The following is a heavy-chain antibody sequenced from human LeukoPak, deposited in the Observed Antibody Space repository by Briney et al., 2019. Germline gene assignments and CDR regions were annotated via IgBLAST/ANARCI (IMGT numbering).Heavy chain of an antibody. J-gene: IGHJ4*02. V-gene: IGHV3-74*01. CDR3: ARDPDYGDLDY. D-gene: IGHD4-17*01. CDR1: GFTFSSYW. CDR2: INSDGSRT. Sequence: GGSLRLSCAASGFTFSSYWMHWVRQAPGKGLVWVSRINSDGSRTIYADSVKGRFTISRDNAKNTLYLQMNSLRAEDTAVYYCARDPDYGDLDYWGQGTLVTVSS.